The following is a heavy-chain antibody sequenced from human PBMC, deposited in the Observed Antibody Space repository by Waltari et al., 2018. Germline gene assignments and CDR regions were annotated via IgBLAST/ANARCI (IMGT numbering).Heavy chain of an antibody. CDR3: ARRAPYYYYGMDV. CDR2: IYHSGST. J-gene: IGHJ6*02. V-gene: IGHV4-38-2*01. Sequence: QVQLQESGPGLVKPSETLSLTCAVSGYSISSGYYWGWIRQPPGKGLEWIGSIYHSGSTNYNPSLKSRVTISVDTSKNQFSLKLSSVTAADTAVYYCARRAPYYYYGMDVWGQGTTVTVSS. CDR1: GYSISSGYY.